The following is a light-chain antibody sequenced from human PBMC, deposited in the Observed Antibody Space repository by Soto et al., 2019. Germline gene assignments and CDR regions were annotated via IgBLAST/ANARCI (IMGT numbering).Light chain of an antibody. Sequence: DIVMTQSPLSLPVTPGEPASISCRSSQSLLHSNGYNYLDWYLQKPGQSPQLLIYLGSNRASGVPDRFSGSGLGTDFTLKISRVEAEDVGVYYCMQGLQTTRTFGQGTKVEI. V-gene: IGKV2-28*01. CDR2: LGS. CDR1: QSLLHSNGYNY. CDR3: MQGLQTTRT. J-gene: IGKJ1*01.